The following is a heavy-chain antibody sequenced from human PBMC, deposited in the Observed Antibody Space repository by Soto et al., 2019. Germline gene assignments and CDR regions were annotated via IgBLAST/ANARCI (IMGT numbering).Heavy chain of an antibody. D-gene: IGHD3-9*01. Sequence: KPSETLSLTCTVSGGSISSSSYYWGWIRQPPGKGLEWIGSIYYSGSTYYNPSLKSRVTISVDTSKNQFSLKLSSVTAADTAVYYCASWSLVIIPYGMDVWGQGTTVTVSS. J-gene: IGHJ6*02. CDR1: GGSISSSSYY. CDR3: ASWSLVIIPYGMDV. V-gene: IGHV4-39*01. CDR2: IYYSGST.